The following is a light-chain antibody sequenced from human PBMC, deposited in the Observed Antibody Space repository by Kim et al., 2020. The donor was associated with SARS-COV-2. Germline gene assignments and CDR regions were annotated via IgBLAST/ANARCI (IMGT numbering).Light chain of an antibody. J-gene: IGLJ3*02. Sequence: SITISCTGTSSDVGGYNYVSWYQQHPGKAPKLMIYDVSNWPSGISNRFSGSKSGNTASLTISGLQAEDEADYYCSSYTSSSTLRVFGGGTQLTVL. CDR3: SSYTSSSTLRV. V-gene: IGLV2-14*03. CDR1: SSDVGGYNY. CDR2: DVS.